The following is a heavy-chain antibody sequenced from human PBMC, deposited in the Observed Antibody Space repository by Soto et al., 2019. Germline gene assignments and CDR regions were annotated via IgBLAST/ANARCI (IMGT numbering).Heavy chain of an antibody. J-gene: IGHJ6*02. CDR1: GGTLSSYA. CDR3: AAGWTDIAAADYYYGMDV. V-gene: IGHV1-69*06. Sequence: SVKVSCKASGGTLSSYAISWVRQAPGQGLEWMGGIIPIFGTANYAQKFQGRVTITADKSTSTAYMELSSLRSEDTAVYYCAAGWTDIAAADYYYGMDVWGQGTTVTVSS. D-gene: IGHD6-13*01. CDR2: IIPIFGTA.